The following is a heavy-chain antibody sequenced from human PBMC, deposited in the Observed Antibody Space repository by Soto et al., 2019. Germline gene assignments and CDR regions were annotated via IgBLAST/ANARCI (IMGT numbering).Heavy chain of an antibody. D-gene: IGHD6-19*01. CDR2: VSGRGGSK. Sequence: VQLVESGGGLVQPGGSLRLACTASGFTFKPYAMTWVRQAPGRGLEWVASVSGRGGSKNYADSVKGRFIISRDISNSMLNLQMDNVGGEITAVYYCAKDSAVAASLYVYYFGFDVWGQGTPVTVSS. V-gene: IGHV3-23*04. J-gene: IGHJ6*01. CDR3: AKDSAVAASLYVYYFGFDV. CDR1: GFTFKPYA.